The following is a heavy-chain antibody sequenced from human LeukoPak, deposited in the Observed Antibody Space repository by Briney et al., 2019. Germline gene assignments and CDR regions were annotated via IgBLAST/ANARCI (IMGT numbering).Heavy chain of an antibody. Sequence: GGSLRLSCAASGFTFSSHAMSWVRQAPGRGLEWVSSITSTGSNTYYADSVKGRFTISRDNSKTTLYLQMNSLRAEDTAVYFCAKGGLATVPTYWGQGTLVSVSS. V-gene: IGHV3-23*01. CDR1: GFTFSSHA. CDR3: AKGGLATVPTY. D-gene: IGHD4-11*01. J-gene: IGHJ4*02. CDR2: ITSTGSNT.